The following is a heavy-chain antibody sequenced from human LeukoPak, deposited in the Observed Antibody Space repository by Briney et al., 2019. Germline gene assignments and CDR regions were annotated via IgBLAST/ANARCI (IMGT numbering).Heavy chain of an antibody. CDR3: ARRSSSQDFDY. D-gene: IGHD2-2*01. CDR1: GFTFSSHG. V-gene: IGHV3-23*01. Sequence: GGSLRLSCAASGFTFSSHGMSWVRQAPGKGLEWVSTISGSGDNTYYADSVKGRFTISRDNSKNTLYLQMNSLRAEDSAVYYCARRSSSQDFDYWGQGTQVTVSS. J-gene: IGHJ4*02. CDR2: ISGSGDNT.